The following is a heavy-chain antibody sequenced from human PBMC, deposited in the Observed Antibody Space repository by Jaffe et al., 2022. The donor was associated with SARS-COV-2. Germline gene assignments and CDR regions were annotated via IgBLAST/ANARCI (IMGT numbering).Heavy chain of an antibody. CDR1: GFTFSSYE. CDR2: TSDSGSIT. D-gene: IGHD2-15*01. V-gene: IGHV3-48*03. Sequence: EVYLVESGGGLVQPGGSLRLSCAASGFTFSSYEMNWVRQAPGKGLEWVSYTSDSGSITHYADSVKGRFTIARDNAKNSLYLQMNSLRAEDTAVYYCARAPGTCSGGSCYRALGSHWGQGALVTVSS. J-gene: IGHJ1*01. CDR3: ARAPGTCSGGSCYRALGSH.